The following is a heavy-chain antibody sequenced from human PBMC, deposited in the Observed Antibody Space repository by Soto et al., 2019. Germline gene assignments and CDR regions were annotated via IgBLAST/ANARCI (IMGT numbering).Heavy chain of an antibody. CDR2: ISYDGSNK. J-gene: IGHJ4*02. Sequence: QVQLVESGGGVVQPGRSLRLSCAASGFTFSSYAMHWVRQAPGKGLEWVAVISYDGSNKYYADSVKGRFTISRDNSKNTRYLKMNSLRAEDTAVYYCARESVSVAGTCFDYWGQGTLVTVSS. D-gene: IGHD6-19*01. CDR1: GFTFSSYA. V-gene: IGHV3-30-3*01. CDR3: ARESVSVAGTCFDY.